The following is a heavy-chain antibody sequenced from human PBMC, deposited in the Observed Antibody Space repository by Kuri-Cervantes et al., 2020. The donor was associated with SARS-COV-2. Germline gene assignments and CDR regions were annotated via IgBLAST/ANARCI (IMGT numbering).Heavy chain of an antibody. D-gene: IGHD2-2*01. V-gene: IGHV4-59*01. J-gene: IGHJ3*02. Sequence: SETLSLTCTVSGGSISSYYWSWIRQPPGKGLEWIGYIYYSGSTNYNPSLKSRVTISVDTSKNQLSLKLSSVTAADTAVYYCARTHYATLLDIWGQGTMVTVSS. CDR2: IYYSGST. CDR1: GGSISSYY. CDR3: ARTHYATLLDI.